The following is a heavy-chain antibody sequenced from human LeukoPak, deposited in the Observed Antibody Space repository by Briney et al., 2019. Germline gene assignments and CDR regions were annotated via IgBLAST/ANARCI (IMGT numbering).Heavy chain of an antibody. D-gene: IGHD3-3*01. CDR3: ARDDPTLFWSGSPFY. CDR1: GFNFNSYW. V-gene: IGHV3-7*01. Sequence: PGGSLRLSCAASGFNFNSYWMSWVRQAPGKGLEWVANIKQDGSEKYYVDSVKGRFTISRDNAKNSLYLQMNSLRAEDTAVYYCARDDPTLFWSGSPFYWGQGTLVTVSS. J-gene: IGHJ4*02. CDR2: IKQDGSEK.